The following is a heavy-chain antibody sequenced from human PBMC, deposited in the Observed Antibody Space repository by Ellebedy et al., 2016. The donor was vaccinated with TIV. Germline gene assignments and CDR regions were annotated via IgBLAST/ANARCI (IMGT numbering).Heavy chain of an antibody. Sequence: GESLKISCAASGFTFSSYWMHWVRQAPGKGLVWVSRINSDGSSTNYADSVKGRFTISRDNTKNSLYLQMNSLRAEDTAVYYCARDHGGFRGYSYEQPAYWGQGTLVTVSS. CDR3: ARDHGGFRGYSYEQPAY. CDR2: INSDGSST. V-gene: IGHV3-74*01. D-gene: IGHD5-18*01. J-gene: IGHJ4*02. CDR1: GFTFSSYW.